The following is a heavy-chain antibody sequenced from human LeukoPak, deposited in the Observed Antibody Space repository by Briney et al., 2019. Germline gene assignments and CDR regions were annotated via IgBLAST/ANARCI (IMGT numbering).Heavy chain of an antibody. CDR1: GFTFSTYA. D-gene: IGHD4/OR15-4a*01. CDR3: ARDFSGASRIDF. V-gene: IGHV3-30-3*01. J-gene: IGHJ4*02. CDR2: VSNDAYNK. Sequence: PGGSLRHSCAASGFTFSTYAMHWVRQAPGKGLEWVAVVSNDAYNKYYADSVKGRFTISRDNSRNTLYLQMNSLRPEDTAVYYCARDFSGASRIDFWGQGALVSVSS.